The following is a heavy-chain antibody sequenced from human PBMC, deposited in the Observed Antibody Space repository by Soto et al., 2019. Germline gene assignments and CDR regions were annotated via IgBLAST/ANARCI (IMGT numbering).Heavy chain of an antibody. D-gene: IGHD4-17*01. CDR1: GYTFTGYY. J-gene: IGHJ4*02. CDR2: INPNSGGT. V-gene: IGHV1-2*02. CDR3: VKDYGGKFPDY. Sequence: ASGKVSCKASGYTFTGYYMHWVRQAPGQGLEWMGWINPNSGGTNYAQKFQGRVTMTRDTSISTAYMELSRLRSDDTAVYYCVKDYGGKFPDYWGQGTLVTVSS.